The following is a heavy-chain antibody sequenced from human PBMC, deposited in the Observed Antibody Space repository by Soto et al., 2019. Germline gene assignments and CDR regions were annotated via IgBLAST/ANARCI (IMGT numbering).Heavy chain of an antibody. D-gene: IGHD3-10*01. CDR1: GGAFSDSY. CDR2: INHSGST. Sequence: SETLSHTSRDYGGAFSDSYWSRIRQPPGKGLEWIGEINHSGSTNYSPSLKSRVTISVDTSKNQFSLKLSSVTAADTAVYYCARVCRGLYYYGMDVWGQGTTVT. V-gene: IGHV4-34*01. J-gene: IGHJ6*02. CDR3: ARVCRGLYYYGMDV.